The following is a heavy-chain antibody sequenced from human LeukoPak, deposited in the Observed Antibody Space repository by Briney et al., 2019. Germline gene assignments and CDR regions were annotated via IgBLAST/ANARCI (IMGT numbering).Heavy chain of an antibody. Sequence: GGSLRLSCAASGFTFSSYGMSWVRQAPGKGLEWVSAIGGRDGSTYYADSVKGRFTISRDNSKNTLYVQMNSLRAEDTAVYYCAKSKAMGFSDVWGQGTTVTVSS. J-gene: IGHJ6*02. CDR3: AKSKAMGFSDV. CDR1: GFTFSSYG. CDR2: IGGRDGST. D-gene: IGHD5-18*01. V-gene: IGHV3-23*01.